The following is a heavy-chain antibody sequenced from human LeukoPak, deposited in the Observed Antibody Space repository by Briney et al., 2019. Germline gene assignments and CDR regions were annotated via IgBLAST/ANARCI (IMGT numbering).Heavy chain of an antibody. CDR3: AREPTRIAVAGMEFDY. Sequence: GGSLRLSCAASGFTFSSYAMHWVRQAPGKGLEWVAVISYDGSNKYYADSVKGRFTISRDNSKNTLYLQMNSLRAEDTAVYYCAREPTRIAVAGMEFDYWGQGTLVTVSS. V-gene: IGHV3-30-3*01. J-gene: IGHJ4*02. D-gene: IGHD6-19*01. CDR1: GFTFSSYA. CDR2: ISYDGSNK.